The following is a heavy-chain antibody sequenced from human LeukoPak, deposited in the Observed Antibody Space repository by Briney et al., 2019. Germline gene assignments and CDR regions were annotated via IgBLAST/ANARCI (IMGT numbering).Heavy chain of an antibody. V-gene: IGHV3-74*01. CDR1: GFTFSSYW. Sequence: GGSLRLSCAASGFTFSSYWMNWARQAPGKGLVWVSRINSDGSSTTYADSVKGRFTISRDNARNTLYLQMNNLRAEDTAVYYCARDRRDGDKWPWGQGTLVTVSS. CDR3: ARDRRDGDKWP. J-gene: IGHJ5*02. CDR2: INSDGSST. D-gene: IGHD5-24*01.